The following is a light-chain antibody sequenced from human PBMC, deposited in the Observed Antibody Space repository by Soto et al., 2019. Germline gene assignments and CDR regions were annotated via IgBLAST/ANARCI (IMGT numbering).Light chain of an antibody. CDR1: KLGDKY. CDR2: EDR. V-gene: IGLV3-1*01. J-gene: IGLJ2*01. Sequence: SYELTQPPSVSVSPGQTASITCSGDKLGDKYSCWYQQKPGQSPVLVIYEDRKRPSGIHERFSGSKSGNTATLTISGTQAMDEADYYCQAWDSSTPVVFGGGTKLTVL. CDR3: QAWDSSTPVV.